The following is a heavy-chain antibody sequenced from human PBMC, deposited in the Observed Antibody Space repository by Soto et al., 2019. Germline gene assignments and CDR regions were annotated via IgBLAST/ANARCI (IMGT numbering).Heavy chain of an antibody. D-gene: IGHD6-6*01. Sequence: QLQLQESGPGLVKPSETLSLTCTVSGGSISSSSYYWGWIRQPPGKGLEWIGSIYYSGSTYYNPSLKVRFTISVDTSKNQFSLKLSSVTAADTAVYYCARQRRKYSSSSGGRFDYWGQGTLVTVSS. CDR3: ARQRRKYSSSSGGRFDY. V-gene: IGHV4-39*01. CDR2: IYYSGST. J-gene: IGHJ4*02. CDR1: GGSISSSSYY.